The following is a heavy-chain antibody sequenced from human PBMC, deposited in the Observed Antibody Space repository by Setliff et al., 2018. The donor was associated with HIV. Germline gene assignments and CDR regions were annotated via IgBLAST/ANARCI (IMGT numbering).Heavy chain of an antibody. CDR2: TYYSGST. V-gene: IGHV4-59*01. Sequence: PSETLSLTCTVSGGSITSYFWSWIRQPPGKGLEWIGYTYYSGSTNYSPSLKSRVTISVDTSKNQVSLKLSSVTAADTAVYYCAREIYGGNSRPFDYWGQGILVTVSS. CDR1: GGSITSYF. D-gene: IGHD4-17*01. CDR3: AREIYGGNSRPFDY. J-gene: IGHJ4*02.